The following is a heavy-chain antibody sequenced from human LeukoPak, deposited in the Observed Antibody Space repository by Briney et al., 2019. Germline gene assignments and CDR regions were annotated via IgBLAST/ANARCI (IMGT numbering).Heavy chain of an antibody. Sequence: GGSLRLSCAASGFTFSSYGMHWVRQAPGKGLEWVAFIRYDGSNKYYADSVKGRFTISRDNSKNTLYLQMNSLRAEDTAVYYCARGTWIQLWFSAFDIWGQGTMVTVPS. D-gene: IGHD5-18*01. CDR2: IRYDGSNK. V-gene: IGHV3-30*02. CDR1: GFTFSSYG. CDR3: ARGTWIQLWFSAFDI. J-gene: IGHJ3*02.